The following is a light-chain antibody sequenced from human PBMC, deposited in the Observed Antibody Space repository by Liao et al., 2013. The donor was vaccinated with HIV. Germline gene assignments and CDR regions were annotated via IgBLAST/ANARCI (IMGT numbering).Light chain of an antibody. V-gene: IGLV3-25*02. CDR1: ALPKEY. CDR2: KDS. Sequence: SDELTQPSSVSVSPGQTARITCSGDALPKEYAYWYQQKPGQAPVLVIYKDSERPSGIPDRFSGSNSGNTATLTISWVEAGDEADYYCHVWDRGSDHPLFGGGTKLTVL. J-gene: IGLJ2*01. CDR3: HVWDRGSDHPL.